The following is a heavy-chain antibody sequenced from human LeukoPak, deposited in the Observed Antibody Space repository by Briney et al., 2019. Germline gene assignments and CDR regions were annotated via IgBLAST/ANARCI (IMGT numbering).Heavy chain of an antibody. CDR1: GFTFSSYA. V-gene: IGHV3-30-3*01. CDR2: ISYDGSNK. D-gene: IGHD2-15*01. CDR3: ARDSIVVSYYYFGMDV. J-gene: IGHJ6*02. Sequence: PGGSLRLSCAASGFTFSSYAMHWVRQAPGKGLEWVAVISYDGSNKYYADSVKGRFTISRDNSKNTLYLEMNSLRAEDTAVYYCARDSIVVSYYYFGMDVWGLGTTVTVSS.